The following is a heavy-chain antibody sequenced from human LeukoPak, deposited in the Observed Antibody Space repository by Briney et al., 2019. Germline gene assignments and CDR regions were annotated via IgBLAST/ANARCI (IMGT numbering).Heavy chain of an antibody. CDR3: AKKRVLVVPAADFDY. J-gene: IGHJ4*02. D-gene: IGHD2-2*01. V-gene: IGHV3-23*01. CDR1: GFTFSNYG. CDR2: ISGSGGST. Sequence: GGSLRLSCAASGFTFSNYGMNWVRQAPGRGLEWVSGISGSGGSTYYADSVKGRFTISRDNSKYTLYLQVNSLRAEDTAIYYCAKKRVLVVPAADFDYWGQGTLVTAPS.